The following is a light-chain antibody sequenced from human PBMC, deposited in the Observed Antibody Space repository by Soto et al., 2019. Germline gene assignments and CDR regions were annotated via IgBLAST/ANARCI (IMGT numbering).Light chain of an antibody. CDR3: QQANSFPLT. CDR2: DAS. V-gene: IGKV1-33*01. J-gene: IGKJ5*01. CDR1: QNINNY. Sequence: DIQMTQSPSSLSASVGDRVTITCQASQNINNYLNWYQQKPGRAPKLLIYDASNLEAGVPSRFRGSGSGTDFTFTISRLQPEDFAIYYCQQANSFPLTFGQGTRLEIK.